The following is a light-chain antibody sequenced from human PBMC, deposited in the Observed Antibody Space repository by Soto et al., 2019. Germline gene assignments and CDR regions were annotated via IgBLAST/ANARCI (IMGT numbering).Light chain of an antibody. CDR2: GAS. J-gene: IGKJ5*01. V-gene: IGKV3-15*01. Sequence: EIVMTQSPATLSVSPGERATLSCRASQSVSSNLGWYQQKPGQAPRLLIYGASTGATGIPARFSGSGSGTEFTLTISSLQSEDSAVYYCQQYNNWPPITFGQGTRLEIK. CDR1: QSVSSN. CDR3: QQYNNWPPIT.